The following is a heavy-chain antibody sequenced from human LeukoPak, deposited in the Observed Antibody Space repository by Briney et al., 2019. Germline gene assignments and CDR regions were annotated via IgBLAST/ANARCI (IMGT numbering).Heavy chain of an antibody. D-gene: IGHD1-26*01. CDR3: ARAFVSGSYYTGEY. CDR2: ISYDGSNK. V-gene: IGHV3-30*04. CDR1: GFTFSSYA. Sequence: GGSLRLSCAASGFTFSSYAMHWVRQAPGKGLEWVAVISYDGSNKYYADSVKGRFTISRDNSKNTLYLQMNSLRAEDTAVYYCARAFVSGSYYTGEYWGQGTLVTVSS. J-gene: IGHJ4*02.